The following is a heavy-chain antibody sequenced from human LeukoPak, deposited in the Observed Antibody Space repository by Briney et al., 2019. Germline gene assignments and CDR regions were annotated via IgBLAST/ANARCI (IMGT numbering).Heavy chain of an antibody. D-gene: IGHD1-26*01. J-gene: IGHJ6*02. Sequence: AGGSLRLSCEASGFTFDAYAMHWVRQAPGKGLEWVSLINKDGSATYYADSVKGRFTISRDNCKNSLYLQMNSLRSEDTALYYCATWAFYHSLDVWGQGTTVTVSS. CDR2: INKDGSAT. CDR1: GFTFDAYA. V-gene: IGHV3-43*02. CDR3: ATWAFYHSLDV.